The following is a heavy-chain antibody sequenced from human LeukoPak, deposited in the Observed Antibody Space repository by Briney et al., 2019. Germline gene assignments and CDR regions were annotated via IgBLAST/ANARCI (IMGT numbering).Heavy chain of an antibody. J-gene: IGHJ4*02. V-gene: IGHV5-51*01. CDR2: IYPGDSDT. Sequence: GESLKISCKGSGYSFTSYWIGWVRQMPGKGLEWMGIIYPGDSDTRYSPSFQGQVTISADKSTSTAYLQWSSLKASDTAMYYCARALHRPRVTTSLFDYWGQGTLVTVSS. CDR3: ARALHRPRVTTSLFDY. CDR1: GYSFTSYW. D-gene: IGHD4-17*01.